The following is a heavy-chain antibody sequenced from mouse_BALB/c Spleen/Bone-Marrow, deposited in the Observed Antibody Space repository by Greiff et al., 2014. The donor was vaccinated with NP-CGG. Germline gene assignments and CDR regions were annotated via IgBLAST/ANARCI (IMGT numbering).Heavy chain of an antibody. J-gene: IGHJ2*01. CDR1: LYPFTSYV. Sequence: SLPELLPPGASVNMSFKASLYPFTSYVMHWVKQKPGQGLEWIGYINPYNDGTTYNEKFKGKATLTSDKSSSTAYMELSSLTSEDSAVYYCARGNYYDYDYFDYWGQGTTLTVSS. V-gene: IGHV1-14*01. CDR3: ARGNYYDYDYFDY. D-gene: IGHD2-4*01. CDR2: INPYNDGT.